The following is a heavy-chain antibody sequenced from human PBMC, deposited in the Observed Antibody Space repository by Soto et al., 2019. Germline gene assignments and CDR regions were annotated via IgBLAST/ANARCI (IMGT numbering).Heavy chain of an antibody. J-gene: IGHJ5*02. V-gene: IGHV4-59*01. Sequence: NPSETLSLTCIASGDSISSYSWTWIRQPPGQRLEWIGYINNRGDTYYNPSLKSRVTISSDGPRNRFFLKLRSVTAADTAVYYCARQGLFNRSGHLDLWGLGTLVTVSS. D-gene: IGHD1-26*01. CDR1: GDSISSYS. CDR3: ARQGLFNRSGHLDL. CDR2: INNRGDT.